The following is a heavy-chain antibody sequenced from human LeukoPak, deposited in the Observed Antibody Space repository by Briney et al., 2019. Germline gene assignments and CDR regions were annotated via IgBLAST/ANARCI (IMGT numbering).Heavy chain of an antibody. V-gene: IGHV1-69*05. CDR3: ARTGGDSSGYYPDY. CDR2: IIPIFGTA. CDR1: GGTFSSYA. J-gene: IGHJ4*02. Sequence: SVKVSCKASGGTFSSYAISWVRQAPGQGLEWMGGIIPIFGTANYAQKFPGRVTITTDEATTTAYMELSSLRSEDTAVYYCARTGGDSSGYYPDYWGQGTLVTVSS. D-gene: IGHD3-22*01.